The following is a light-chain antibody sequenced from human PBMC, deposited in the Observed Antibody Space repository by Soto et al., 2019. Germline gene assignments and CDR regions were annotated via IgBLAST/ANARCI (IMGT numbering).Light chain of an antibody. J-gene: IGKJ5*01. CDR3: QQVNSYPIT. Sequence: DIQLTQAPSFLSGSVGDRVTITCRASQGIRNYLAWYQQKPGRAPKLLIYIASTLQSGVPSRFSGSYSGTEFTLTITSLQPEDFATYYCQQVNSYPITFGQGTRL. CDR2: IAS. CDR1: QGIRNY. V-gene: IGKV1-9*01.